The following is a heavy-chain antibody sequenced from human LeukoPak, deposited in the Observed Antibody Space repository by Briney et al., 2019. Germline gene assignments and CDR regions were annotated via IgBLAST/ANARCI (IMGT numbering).Heavy chain of an antibody. Sequence: GGSLRLSCAASGFTFSSYWMHWVRHAPGKGLVWVSRINSDGSSTSYADSVKGRFTISRDNAKNSLYLQMNSLRAEDTAVYYCARESILWFGELLTYYYMDVWGKGTTVTVSS. CDR1: GFTFSSYW. D-gene: IGHD3-10*01. CDR3: ARESILWFGELLTYYYMDV. CDR2: INSDGSST. V-gene: IGHV3-74*01. J-gene: IGHJ6*03.